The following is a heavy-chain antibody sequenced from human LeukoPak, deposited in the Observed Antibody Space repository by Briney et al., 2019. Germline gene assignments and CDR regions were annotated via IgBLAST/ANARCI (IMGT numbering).Heavy chain of an antibody. CDR2: ITGGGVST. V-gene: IGHV3-23*01. CDR1: GFTFSSYA. J-gene: IGHJ4*02. CDR3: ATSRRGFEY. Sequence: PGGSLRLSCAASGFTFSSYAMSWVRQAPGKGLEWVSAITGGGVSTYYADSVKGRFTISRDNSKNTLYVQVNSLRAEDTAVYCCATSRRGFEYWGQGTLVTVSS. D-gene: IGHD6-13*01.